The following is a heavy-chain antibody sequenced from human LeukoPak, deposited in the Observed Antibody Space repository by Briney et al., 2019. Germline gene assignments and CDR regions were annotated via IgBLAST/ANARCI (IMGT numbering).Heavy chain of an antibody. CDR1: GNTFTGYY. CDR3: ARDARTSYDSSGYYFDY. CDR2: INPSGGST. V-gene: IGHV1-46*01. Sequence: ASVKVSCKASGNTFTGYYVHWVRQAPGQGLEWMGIINPSGGSTSYAQKFQGRVTMTRDTSTSTVYMELSSLRSEDTAVYYCARDARTSYDSSGYYFDYWGQGTLVTVSS. D-gene: IGHD3-22*01. J-gene: IGHJ4*02.